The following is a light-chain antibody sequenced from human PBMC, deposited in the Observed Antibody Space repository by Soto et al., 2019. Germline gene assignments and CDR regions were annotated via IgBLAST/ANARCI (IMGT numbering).Light chain of an antibody. CDR2: AGS. CDR3: QLLDSFPLT. J-gene: IGKJ5*01. Sequence: DIQMTQSPSSVSASVGDRVTITCRASQGISSSLAWYQQKPGEAPKLLIYAGSTLQSGVPSRFSGSGYGTEFTLTISSLQPEDFASYYCQLLDSFPLTFGQGTRLEIK. CDR1: QGISSS. V-gene: IGKV1-9*01.